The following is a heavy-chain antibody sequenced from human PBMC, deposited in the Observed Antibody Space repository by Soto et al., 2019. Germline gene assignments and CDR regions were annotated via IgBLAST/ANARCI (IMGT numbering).Heavy chain of an antibody. Sequence: QMQLVQSGPEVKKPGTALKVSCKASGFDFGSFGIQWLRQSQGQCFEWIGRIVVATGSTNYAPNFHGRVTITRDMYTNTAYMDLTTLRSDDTAVYFCSADRPHIAIGWPVWGKGTMVAVSS. CDR2: IVVATGST. J-gene: IGHJ6*03. CDR3: SADRPHIAIGWPV. CDR1: GFDFGSFG. D-gene: IGHD2-21*01. V-gene: IGHV1-58*02.